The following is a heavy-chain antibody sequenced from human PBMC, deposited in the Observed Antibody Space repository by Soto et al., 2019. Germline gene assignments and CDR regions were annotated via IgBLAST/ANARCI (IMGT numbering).Heavy chain of an antibody. CDR3: AVDHVLIVFAAPYPVMDV. D-gene: IGHD2-8*01. CDR1: VLGLTVAA. J-gene: IGHJ6*02. Sequence: SVKVGCKGSVLGLTVAAVDWGRQARGQRLEWIGWIVVGSGNTNYAQKVQERVTSTRDRSTSTAYMALSSLRSEDTAVYSCAVDHVLIVFAAPYPVMDVPRQGPTVTGSS. V-gene: IGHV1-58*01. CDR2: IVVGSGNT.